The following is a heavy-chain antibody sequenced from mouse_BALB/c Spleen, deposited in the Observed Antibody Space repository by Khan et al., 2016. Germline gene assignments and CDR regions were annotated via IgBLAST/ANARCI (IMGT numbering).Heavy chain of an antibody. Sequence: QVQLQQSGAELAKPGASVKMSCKASGYTFTDYWMHWVKQRPGQSLEWIGYINPNTGYSEYAQKFKDKATLTADKSSSTAHMQLSSLTSEDSAVYYYARWSYYYGSNYGWFAYWGQGTLVTVSA. CDR1: GYTFTDYW. V-gene: IGHV1-7*01. CDR3: ARWSYYYGSNYGWFAY. CDR2: INPNTGYS. D-gene: IGHD1-1*01. J-gene: IGHJ3*01.